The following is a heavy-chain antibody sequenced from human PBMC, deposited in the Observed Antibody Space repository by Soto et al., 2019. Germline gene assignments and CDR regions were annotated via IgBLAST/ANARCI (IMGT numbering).Heavy chain of an antibody. D-gene: IGHD4-4*01. CDR2: MHTVGST. V-gene: IGHV3-53*01. J-gene: IGHJ5*02. Sequence: EEQLEESGGGLIQPGGSLRLSCEVSGFTISGNPMSWVRQAPGKGLEWVASMHTVGSTFYADSVKGRFTISRDNSKYTLYLQMHSLRVGDTATYFCARGLNYDTWGQGTLVTVSS. CDR1: GFTISGNP. CDR3: ARGLNYDT.